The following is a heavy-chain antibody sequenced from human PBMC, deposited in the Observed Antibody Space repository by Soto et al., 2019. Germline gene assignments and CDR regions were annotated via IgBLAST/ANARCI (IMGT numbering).Heavy chain of an antibody. Sequence: SETLSLISPVAGVSITSTNCASRHRRPRGKGMEWIGEIYHSGSTNYNPSLKSRVTISVDKSKNQFSLKLSSVTAADTAVYYCARAHYYDSSGYRGAFDYWGQGTLLTVS. CDR3: ARAHYYDSSGYRGAFDY. V-gene: IGHV4-4*02. D-gene: IGHD3-22*01. CDR2: IYHSGST. J-gene: IGHJ4*02. CDR1: GVSITSTNC.